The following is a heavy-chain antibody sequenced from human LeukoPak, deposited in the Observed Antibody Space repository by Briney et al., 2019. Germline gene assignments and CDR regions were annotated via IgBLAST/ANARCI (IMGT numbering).Heavy chain of an antibody. D-gene: IGHD6-19*01. CDR3: ARDSVVAGINY. CDR2: ISYDGSNK. V-gene: IGHV3-30-3*01. Sequence: GGSLRLSCAVSGFTFSSYAMHWVRQAPGKGLEWVAVISYDGSNKYCADSVKGRFTISRDNSKNTLYLQMNSLRAEDTAVYYCARDSVVAGINYWGQGPWSPSPQ. J-gene: IGHJ4*02. CDR1: GFTFSSYA.